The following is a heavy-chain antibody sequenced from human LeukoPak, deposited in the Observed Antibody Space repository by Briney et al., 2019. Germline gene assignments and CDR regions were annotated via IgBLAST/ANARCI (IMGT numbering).Heavy chain of an antibody. CDR2: IHHSGST. CDR3: ARFARGDLYNWFDP. V-gene: IGHV4-38-2*01. Sequence: SETLSLTCAVSGYSISSGYYWGGIRQPPGKGLEWIETIHHSGSTYYNQSLKRRVTISGDTSNNQFSLKLTSVTAADTAVYYCARFARGDLYNWFDPWGQGTLVTVSS. J-gene: IGHJ5*02. D-gene: IGHD3-3*01. CDR1: GYSISSGYY.